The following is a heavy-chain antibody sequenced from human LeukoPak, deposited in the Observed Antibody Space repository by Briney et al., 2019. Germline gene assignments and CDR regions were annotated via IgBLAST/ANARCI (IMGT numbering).Heavy chain of an antibody. CDR1: GVSINRFY. Sequence: PSETLSLTCISSGVSINRFYWSWVRQPPGKGLEWIGNIYSGVPTYFILSLKSRVTISVDTSKNQFSLNLSSVTAAATAMYYCVQTTGWPGFDYWGQGILVTVSS. CDR3: VQTTGWPGFDY. J-gene: IGHJ4*02. CDR2: IYSGVPT. V-gene: IGHV4-4*09. D-gene: IGHD1-1*01.